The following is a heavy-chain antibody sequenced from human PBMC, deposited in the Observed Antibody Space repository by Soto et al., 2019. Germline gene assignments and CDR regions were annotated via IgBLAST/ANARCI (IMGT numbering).Heavy chain of an antibody. Sequence: PGGSLRLSCAASGFTFSSYAMSWVRQAPGKGLEWVSAISGSGGSTYYADSVKGRFTISRDNSKNTLYLQMNSLRAEDTAVYYCAKRFRSSPGLIVTNPRSVYFDYWGQGTLVTVSS. J-gene: IGHJ4*02. D-gene: IGHD3-16*02. CDR2: ISGSGGST. V-gene: IGHV3-23*01. CDR3: AKRFRSSPGLIVTNPRSVYFDY. CDR1: GFTFSSYA.